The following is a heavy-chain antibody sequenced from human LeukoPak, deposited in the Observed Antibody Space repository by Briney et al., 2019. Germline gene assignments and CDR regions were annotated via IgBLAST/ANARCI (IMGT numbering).Heavy chain of an antibody. CDR2: INPSGGST. Sequence: ASVKVSCKASGYTFTGYYMHWVRQAPGQGLEWMGIINPSGGSTSYAQKFQGRVTMTRDTSTSTVYMELSSLRSEDTAVCYCARHYGYNYFDYWGQGTLVTVSS. V-gene: IGHV1-46*01. CDR3: ARHYGYNYFDY. CDR1: GYTFTGYY. J-gene: IGHJ4*02. D-gene: IGHD5-18*01.